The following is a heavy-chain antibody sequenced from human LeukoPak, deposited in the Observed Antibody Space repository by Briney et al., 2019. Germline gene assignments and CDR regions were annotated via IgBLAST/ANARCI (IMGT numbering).Heavy chain of an antibody. CDR3: ARDFRYIFDY. CDR1: GGSISSYY. J-gene: IGHJ4*02. CDR2: IYYSGST. D-gene: IGHD3-9*01. V-gene: IGHV4-59*01. Sequence: SETLSPTCTVSGGSISSYYWSWIRQPPGKGLEWIGYIYYSGSTNYNPSLKSRVTISVDTSKNQFSLKLSSVTAADTAVYYCARDFRYIFDYWGQGTLVTVSS.